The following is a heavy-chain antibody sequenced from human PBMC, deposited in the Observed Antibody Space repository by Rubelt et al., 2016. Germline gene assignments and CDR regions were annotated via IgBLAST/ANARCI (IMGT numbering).Heavy chain of an antibody. D-gene: IGHD7-27*01. CDR2: GGST. CDR1: GFNFSSYA. CDR3: GGSWGNWYFDL. Sequence: EVQLVESGGGLVQPGGSLRLSCAASGFNFSSYARGGSTYYADSVKGRFSISRDNSKNTLYLQMNSLRAEDTALYYCGGSWGNWYFDLWGRGTLITVSS. J-gene: IGHJ2*01. V-gene: IGHV3-23*04.